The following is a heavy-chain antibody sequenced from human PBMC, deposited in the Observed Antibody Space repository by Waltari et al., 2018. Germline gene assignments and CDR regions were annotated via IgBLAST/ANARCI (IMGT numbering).Heavy chain of an antibody. CDR3: ATSIAAAKGTIAGDAFDI. CDR2: FDPEDGET. D-gene: IGHD6-13*01. J-gene: IGHJ3*02. V-gene: IGHV1-24*01. Sequence: QVQLVQSGAEVKKPGASVKVSCKASGYTFTGYYMHWVRQAPGKGLEWMGGFDPEDGETIYAQKFQGRVTMTEDTSTDTAYMELSSLRSEDTAVYYCATSIAAAKGTIAGDAFDIWGQGTMVTVSS. CDR1: GYTFTGYY.